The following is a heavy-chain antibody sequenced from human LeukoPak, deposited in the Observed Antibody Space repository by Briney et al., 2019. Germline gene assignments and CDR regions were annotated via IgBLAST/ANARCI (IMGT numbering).Heavy chain of an antibody. CDR3: ARGRSIAARHWFDP. J-gene: IGHJ5*02. CDR1: GYTFTSYD. D-gene: IGHD6-6*01. CDR2: MNPNRGNT. V-gene: IGHV1-8*01. Sequence: ASVKVSCKASGYTFTSYDINWVRQATGQGLEWMGWMNPNRGNTGYAQKFQGRVTMTRNTSISTAYMELSSLRSEDTAVYYCARGRSIAARHWFDPWGQGTLVTVSS.